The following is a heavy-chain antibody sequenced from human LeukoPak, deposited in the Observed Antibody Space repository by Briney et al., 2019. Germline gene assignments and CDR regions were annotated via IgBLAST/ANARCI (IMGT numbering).Heavy chain of an antibody. J-gene: IGHJ4*02. CDR1: GFTFSSYG. CDR2: ISYDGSNK. V-gene: IGHV3-30*18. Sequence: GGSLRLSCAASGFTFSSYGMHWVRQAPGKGLEWVAVISYDGSNKYYADSVKGRFTISRDNSKNTLYLQMNSLRAEDTAVYYCAKVPGYCSSTSCYDFDYWGQGTLVTVSS. CDR3: AKVPGYCSSTSCYDFDY. D-gene: IGHD2-2*01.